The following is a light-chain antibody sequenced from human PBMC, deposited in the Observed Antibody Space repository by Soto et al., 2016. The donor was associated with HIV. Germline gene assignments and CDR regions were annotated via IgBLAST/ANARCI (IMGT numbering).Light chain of an antibody. Sequence: SYELTQPPSVSVSPGQTASINCSGEKLGGRYVCWFQQEPGQSPILVIYQNTKRPSGIPERFSGSISGNTATLTISGIQALDEADYYCQAWDRSSAIFGGGTKLTVL. CDR3: QAWDRSSAI. CDR1: KLGGRY. V-gene: IGLV3-1*01. CDR2: QNT. J-gene: IGLJ2*01.